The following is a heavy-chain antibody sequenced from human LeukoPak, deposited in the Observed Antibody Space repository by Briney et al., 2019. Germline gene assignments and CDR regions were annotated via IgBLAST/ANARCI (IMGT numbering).Heavy chain of an antibody. Sequence: ASVKVSCKGSDYTFTSYGINWVRQATGQGLEWMGWMNPNSGNTGYAQKFQGRVTMTRNTSISTAYMELSSLRSEDTAVYYCAIGSVYDYVWGNVPWGQGTLVTVSS. CDR3: AIGSVYDYVWGNVP. V-gene: IGHV1-8*02. J-gene: IGHJ5*02. D-gene: IGHD3-16*01. CDR1: DYTFTSYG. CDR2: MNPNSGNT.